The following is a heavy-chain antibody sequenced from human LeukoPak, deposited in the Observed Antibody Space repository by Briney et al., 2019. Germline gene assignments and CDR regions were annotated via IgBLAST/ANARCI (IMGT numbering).Heavy chain of an antibody. J-gene: IGHJ4*02. Sequence: SETLSLTCSVYGGTISCIHWSWIRHPQGQGLEWFGYINYSGSNNYNPSLKSRVTISVDTSKNQFALKLSSVTAADTAVYYCAREPGDGYNSLDWGQGTLVTVSS. CDR2: INYSGSN. CDR1: GGTISCIH. D-gene: IGHD5-24*01. V-gene: IGHV4-59*01. CDR3: AREPGDGYNSLD.